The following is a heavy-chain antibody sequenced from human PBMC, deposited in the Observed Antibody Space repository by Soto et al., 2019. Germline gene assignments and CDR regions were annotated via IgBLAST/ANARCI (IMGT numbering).Heavy chain of an antibody. CDR3: ARVSSSWSPLGWFDP. V-gene: IGHV1-18*01. CDR2: ISAYNGNT. Sequence: ASVTVSCKASGYTFTSYGISWVRQAPGQGLEWMGWISAYNGNTNYAQKLQGRVTMTTDTSTSTAYMELRSLRSDDTAVYYCARVSSSWSPLGWFDPWGQGTLVTVSS. CDR1: GYTFTSYG. J-gene: IGHJ5*02. D-gene: IGHD6-13*01.